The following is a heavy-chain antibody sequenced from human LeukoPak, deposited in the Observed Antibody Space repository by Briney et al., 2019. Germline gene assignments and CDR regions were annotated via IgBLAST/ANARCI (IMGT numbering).Heavy chain of an antibody. Sequence: KPSQTLSLTCTVSGDSISSYYWSWTRKHPWKTPHYVGYIYNSGSTNYKPSLKSRLSISVDTSKNEFSLKLSSVAPADTAVYYCARGPSGSYSRWFDYWGLGTLVTVSS. CDR1: GDSISSYY. CDR3: ARGPSGSYSRWFDY. CDR2: IYNSGST. V-gene: IGHV4-59*01. D-gene: IGHD1-26*01. J-gene: IGHJ4*02.